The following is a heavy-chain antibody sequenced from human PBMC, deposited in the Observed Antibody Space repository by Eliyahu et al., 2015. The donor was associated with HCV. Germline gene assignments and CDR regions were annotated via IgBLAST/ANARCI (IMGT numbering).Heavy chain of an antibody. CDR2: IIHSGST. CDR3: ARARRRELGNLVPDY. CDR1: GGSFSDYY. V-gene: IGHV4-34*02. Sequence: QVQLQQWGAGLLKPSETLSLTCAVYGGSFSDYYWNWIRQAPGKGLEWIGEIIHSGSTNYNPSLKSRVSMSVDTSKKQFSLKLTSVTAADTAMYYCARARRRELGNLVPDYWGLGTLVTVSS. D-gene: IGHD1-7*01. J-gene: IGHJ4*02.